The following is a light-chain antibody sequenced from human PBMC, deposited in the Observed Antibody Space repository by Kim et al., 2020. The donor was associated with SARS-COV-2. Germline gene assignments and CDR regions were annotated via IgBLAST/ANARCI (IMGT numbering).Light chain of an antibody. CDR2: STF. CDR1: QDISPY. J-gene: IGKJ4*01. CDR3: QSYNSALLT. Sequence: ASVGDRVTITGRASQDISPYLAWYQEKPGKVSKLLIHSTFSLELGVPSRFSGSGSGTDFTLTISSLQPEDVATYYCQSYNSALLTFGGGTKVDIK. V-gene: IGKV1-27*01.